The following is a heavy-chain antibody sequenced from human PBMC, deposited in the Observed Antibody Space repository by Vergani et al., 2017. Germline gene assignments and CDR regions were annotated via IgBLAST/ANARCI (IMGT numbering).Heavy chain of an antibody. J-gene: IGHJ4*02. Sequence: QVQLVQSGAEVKKPGSSVKVSCKASGGTFSSYTISWVRQAPGQGLEWMGRIIPILGIANYAQKFQGRVTITADKSTSTAYMELSSLRSEDTAVYYCAREEELEDGDYGRVVVFDYWGQGTLVTVSS. CDR1: GGTFSSYT. V-gene: IGHV1-69*08. CDR3: AREEELEDGDYGRVVVFDY. CDR2: IIPILGIA. D-gene: IGHD4-17*01.